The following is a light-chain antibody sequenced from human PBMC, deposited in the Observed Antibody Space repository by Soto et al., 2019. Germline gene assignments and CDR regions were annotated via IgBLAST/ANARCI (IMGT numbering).Light chain of an antibody. J-gene: IGLJ3*02. CDR2: RNN. CDR3: AAWDDSLSGL. Sequence: VLTQPPSASGTPGQRVTISCSGSSSNIGSNYVYWYQQLPGTAPKLLIYRNNQRPSGVPDRFSGSKSGTSASLAISGLRSEDEADYYCAAWDDSLSGLFGGGTKVTVL. V-gene: IGLV1-47*01. CDR1: SSNIGSNY.